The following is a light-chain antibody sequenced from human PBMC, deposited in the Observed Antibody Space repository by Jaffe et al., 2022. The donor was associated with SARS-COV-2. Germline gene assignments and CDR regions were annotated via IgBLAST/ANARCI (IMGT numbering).Light chain of an antibody. Sequence: QSVLTQPPSASGTPGQRVTISCSGSSSNIGSNSVNWYRQLPGTAPKLLIYTDDLRPSGVPDRFSGSKSGTSASLVISGLQSEDEADYHCAAWDDSLNGWVFGGGTKLTVL. CDR2: TDD. CDR3: AAWDDSLNGWV. J-gene: IGLJ3*02. V-gene: IGLV1-44*01. CDR1: SSNIGSNS.